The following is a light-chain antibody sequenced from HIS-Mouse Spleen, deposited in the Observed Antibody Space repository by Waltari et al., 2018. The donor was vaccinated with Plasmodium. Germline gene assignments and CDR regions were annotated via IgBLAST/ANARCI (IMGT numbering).Light chain of an antibody. CDR1: QGIRND. CDR3: LQDYNYPYT. Sequence: AIQMTQSPSPLSAPLGDRVTITCRASQGIRNDLGWYQQKPGKAPKLLISAASSLQSGVPSRFSGSGSGTDFTLTISSLQPEDFATYYCLQDYNYPYTFGQGTKLEIK. CDR2: AAS. V-gene: IGKV1-6*01. J-gene: IGKJ2*01.